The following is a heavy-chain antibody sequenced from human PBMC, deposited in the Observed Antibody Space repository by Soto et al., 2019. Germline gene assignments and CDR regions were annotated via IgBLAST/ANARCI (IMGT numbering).Heavy chain of an antibody. Sequence: QVQLQESGPGRVKPSQTLSLTCSVSGASTVSHYHLTWIHQPPGKDREWMGYSFNNGTTFYNPSLARRFVITTETSENQFSLELMSVTAADTDVYCCALALGPATGVDYWDQGSLVTV. D-gene: IGHD3-3*02. CDR2: SFNNGTT. V-gene: IGHV4-31*02. J-gene: IGHJ4*02. CDR3: ALALGPATGVDY. CDR1: GASTVSHYH.